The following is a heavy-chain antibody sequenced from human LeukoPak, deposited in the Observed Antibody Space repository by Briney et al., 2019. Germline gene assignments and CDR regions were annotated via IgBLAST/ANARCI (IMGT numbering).Heavy chain of an antibody. CDR3: AGYGPSYDAFDI. J-gene: IGHJ3*02. D-gene: IGHD5-18*01. CDR2: ISGSGGST. CDR1: GFTFSSYA. Sequence: GGSPRLSCAASGFTFSSYAMSWVRQAPGKGLEWVSAISGSGGSTYYADSVKGRFTISRDNSKNTLYLQMNSLRAEDTAVYYCAGYGPSYDAFDIWGQGTMVTVSS. V-gene: IGHV3-23*01.